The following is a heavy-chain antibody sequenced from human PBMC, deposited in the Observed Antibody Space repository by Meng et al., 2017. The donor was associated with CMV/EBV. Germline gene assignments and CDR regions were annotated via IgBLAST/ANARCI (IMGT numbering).Heavy chain of an antibody. CDR1: GGSISSYY. CDR3: ARDLPGGWFDP. V-gene: IGHV4-59*01. J-gene: IGHJ5*02. Sequence: SETLSLTCTVSGGSISSYYWSCIRQPPGKGLEWIGYIYYSGSTNYNPSLKSRVTISVDTSKNQFSLKLSSVTAADTAVYYCARDLPGGWFDPWGQGTLVTVSS. CDR2: IYYSGST. D-gene: IGHD1-14*01.